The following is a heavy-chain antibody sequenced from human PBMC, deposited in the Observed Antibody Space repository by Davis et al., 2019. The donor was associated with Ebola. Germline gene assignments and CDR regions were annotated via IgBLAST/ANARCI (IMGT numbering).Heavy chain of an antibody. CDR1: GNSFSSHW. CDR3: ASLRRTITGMDDGFDL. V-gene: IGHV5-51*01. CDR2: IYPGDSDT. J-gene: IGHJ3*01. Sequence: KVSCKDSGNSFSSHWIGWVRQMPGKGLEWLGIIYPGDSDTRYSPSFLGQVTISVDKSIGTAYLQWNSLKASDTAMYYCASLRRTITGMDDGFDLWGQGTMVTVSS. D-gene: IGHD1-20*01.